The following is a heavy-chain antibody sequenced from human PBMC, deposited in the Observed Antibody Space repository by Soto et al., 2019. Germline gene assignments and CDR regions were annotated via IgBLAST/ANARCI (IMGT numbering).Heavy chain of an antibody. CDR2: TYYRSKWYC. CDR3: ASVRSQSYSFSDP. Sequence: TCSLTGLLTGWGGSCLRVGGGRVKQSLSRGLEWLGRTYYRSKWYCEYAVSVRCRITINPDTSKNQYSLQLNSVTPADTAVYYCASVRSQSYSFSDPRVQGTLVTVSS. J-gene: IGHJ5*02. V-gene: IGHV6-1*01. CDR1: GWGGSCLRVG. D-gene: IGHD5-18*01.